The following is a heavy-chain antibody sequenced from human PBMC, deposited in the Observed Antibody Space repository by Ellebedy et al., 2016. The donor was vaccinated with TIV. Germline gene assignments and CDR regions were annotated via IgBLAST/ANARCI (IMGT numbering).Heavy chain of an antibody. Sequence: GGSLRLSCAASGFTFSSYGMHWVRQAPGKGLEWVAVISYDGSNKYYADSVKGRFTISRDNSKNTLYLEMNSLRAEDTAVYYCAKSADSGSYHDAFDIWGQGTRVTVSS. V-gene: IGHV3-30*18. CDR2: ISYDGSNK. D-gene: IGHD1-26*01. CDR3: AKSADSGSYHDAFDI. J-gene: IGHJ3*02. CDR1: GFTFSSYG.